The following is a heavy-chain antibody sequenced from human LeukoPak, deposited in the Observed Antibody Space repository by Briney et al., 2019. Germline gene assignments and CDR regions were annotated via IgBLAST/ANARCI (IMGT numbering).Heavy chain of an antibody. CDR3: TAIRPDY. V-gene: IGHV3-74*01. CDR2: IKSGVRNT. CDR1: GYSFSTDW. Sequence: GGSLRLSCAASGYSFSTDWMHWVRQAPGKRLVWVARIKSGVRNTDYAASVKGRFTISRDDANNILYLQINNLRVEDTAVYYCTAIRPDYWGQGTVVTVSS. D-gene: IGHD2-21*02. J-gene: IGHJ4*02.